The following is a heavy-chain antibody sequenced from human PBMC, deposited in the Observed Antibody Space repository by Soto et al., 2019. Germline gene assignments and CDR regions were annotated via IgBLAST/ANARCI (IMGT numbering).Heavy chain of an antibody. D-gene: IGHD2-2*01. V-gene: IGHV1-69*13. CDR1: GGTFSSYA. CDR2: IIPIFGTA. J-gene: IGHJ4*02. Sequence: ASVKVSCKASGGTFSSYAISWVRQAPGQGLEWMGGIIPIFGTANYAQKFQGRVTITADESTSTAYMELSSLRSEDTAVYYCARERCSSTSCYYYFDYWGRGTLVTVSS. CDR3: ARERCSSTSCYYYFDY.